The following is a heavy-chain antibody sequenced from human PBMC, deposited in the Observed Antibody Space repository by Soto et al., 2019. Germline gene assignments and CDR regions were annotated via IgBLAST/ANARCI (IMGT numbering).Heavy chain of an antibody. Sequence: SENLSFTCTVSGCSISSYYWSWIRQPPGKGLEWIGYIYYSGSTNYNPSLKSRVTISVDTSKNQFSLKLSSVTAADTAVYYCAGGRPFDYWGQGTLVTVSS. CDR3: AGGRPFDY. CDR2: IYYSGST. D-gene: IGHD3-16*01. CDR1: GCSISSYY. J-gene: IGHJ4*02. V-gene: IGHV4-59*12.